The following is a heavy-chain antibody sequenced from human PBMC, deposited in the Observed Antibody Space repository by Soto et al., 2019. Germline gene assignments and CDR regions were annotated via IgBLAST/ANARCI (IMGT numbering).Heavy chain of an antibody. Sequence: ASVKVSCKASGYTFTSCGISWVRQAPGQGLEWMGWISAYNGNTNYAQKLQGRVTMTTDTSTSTAYMELRSLRSDDTAVYYCARGGISHYYDSSGYYYNFDYWGQGTLVTVSS. CDR1: GYTFTSCG. CDR3: ARGGISHYYDSSGYYYNFDY. CDR2: ISAYNGNT. J-gene: IGHJ4*02. V-gene: IGHV1-18*01. D-gene: IGHD3-22*01.